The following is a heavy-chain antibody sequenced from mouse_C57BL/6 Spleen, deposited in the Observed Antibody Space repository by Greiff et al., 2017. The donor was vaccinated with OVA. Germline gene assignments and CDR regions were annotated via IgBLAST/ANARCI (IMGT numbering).Heavy chain of an antibody. CDR2: IDPETGGT. CDR3: TSYYYGSSYAMDY. D-gene: IGHD1-1*01. V-gene: IGHV1-15*01. J-gene: IGHJ4*01. Sequence: PLHCLKWIGAIDPETGGTAYNQKFKGKAILTADKSSSTAYMELRSLTSEDSAVYYCTSYYYGSSYAMDYWGQGTSVTVSS.